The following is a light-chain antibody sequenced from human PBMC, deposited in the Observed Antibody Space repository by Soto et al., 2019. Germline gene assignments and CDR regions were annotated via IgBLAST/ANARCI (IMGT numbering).Light chain of an antibody. Sequence: EIVLTQSPATLSLSPGEKATLSCRASQSVSSNYLAWYQQKPGQAPRLLIFAASSRNTGIPDRFSGSGSGTDFTLTISRLEPEDFAVYHCQQYGSSPRTFGQGTKVEIK. CDR3: QQYGSSPRT. CDR1: QSVSSNY. J-gene: IGKJ1*01. V-gene: IGKV3-20*01. CDR2: AAS.